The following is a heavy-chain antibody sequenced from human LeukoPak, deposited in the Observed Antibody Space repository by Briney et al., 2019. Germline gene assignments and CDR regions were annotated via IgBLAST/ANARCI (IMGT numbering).Heavy chain of an antibody. V-gene: IGHV3-43*02. D-gene: IGHD6-19*01. CDR3: AKDISSSGEDY. Sequence: GGSLRLSCAASGFTFEHYAMHWVRQAPGKGLEWVSLISGNGGSTNYADSVKGRFTISRDNNINSLYLQMNSLRAEDTALYYCAKDISSSGEDYWGQGTLVTVSS. CDR2: ISGNGGST. CDR1: GFTFEHYA. J-gene: IGHJ4*02.